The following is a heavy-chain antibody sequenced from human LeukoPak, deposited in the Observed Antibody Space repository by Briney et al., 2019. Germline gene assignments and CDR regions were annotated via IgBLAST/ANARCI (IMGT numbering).Heavy chain of an antibody. CDR2: IKQDGSEK. CDR1: GFTFSSYW. J-gene: IGHJ3*01. Sequence: GGSLRLSCAASGFTFSSYWMSWVRQAPGKGLEWVANIKQDGSEKYYVDSVKGRFIVSRDNRKNSLHLQMNSLRAEDTALYYCAREGATGDQDAFDLWGQGTMVIVSS. CDR3: AREGATGDQDAFDL. D-gene: IGHD7-27*01. V-gene: IGHV3-7*03.